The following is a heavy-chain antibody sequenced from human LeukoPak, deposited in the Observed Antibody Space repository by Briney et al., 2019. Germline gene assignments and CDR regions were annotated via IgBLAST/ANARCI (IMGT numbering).Heavy chain of an antibody. V-gene: IGHV3-9*01. J-gene: IGHJ6*02. CDR1: GFTFDDYA. Sequence: GGSLRLSCAASGFTFDDYAMHWVRHAPGKGLEWVSGISWNSGSIGYADSVKGRFTISRDNAKNSLYLQMNSLRAEDTALYYCAVSLAYCGGDCYSEDYYYYGMDVWGQGTTVTVSS. CDR3: AVSLAYCGGDCYSEDYYYYGMDV. CDR2: ISWNSGSI. D-gene: IGHD2-21*02.